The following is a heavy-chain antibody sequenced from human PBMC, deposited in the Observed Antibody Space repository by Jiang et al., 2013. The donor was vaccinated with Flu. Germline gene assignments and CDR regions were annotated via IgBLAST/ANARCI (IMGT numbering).Heavy chain of an antibody. D-gene: IGHD3-22*01. CDR3: AKVPMIVVVIGSRNWYFDL. CDR1: GFTFSSYA. CDR2: ISGSGGST. Sequence: VQLVESGGGLVQPGGSLRLSCAASGFTFSSYAMSWVRQAPGKGLEWVSAISGSGGSTYYADSVKGRFTISRDNSKNTLYLQMNSLRAEDTAVYYCAKVPMIVVVIGSRNWYFDLWGRGTLVTVSS. J-gene: IGHJ2*01. V-gene: IGHV3-23*04.